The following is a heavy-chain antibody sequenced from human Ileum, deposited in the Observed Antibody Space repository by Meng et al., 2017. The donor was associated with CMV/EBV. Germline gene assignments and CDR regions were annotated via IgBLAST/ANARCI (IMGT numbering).Heavy chain of an antibody. V-gene: IGHV3-7*01. CDR1: GFTFSSCW. J-gene: IGHJ3*02. Sequence: GGSLRLSCVVSGFTFSSCWMSWVRQAPGKGLEWVANINQDGSEIYSVDSVKGRFTISRDNAKNSLYLQMNSLRAEDTAVYYCARVGRLHLGADAFDMWGQGTMVTVSS. CDR3: ARVGRLHLGADAFDM. D-gene: IGHD3-16*01. CDR2: INQDGSEI.